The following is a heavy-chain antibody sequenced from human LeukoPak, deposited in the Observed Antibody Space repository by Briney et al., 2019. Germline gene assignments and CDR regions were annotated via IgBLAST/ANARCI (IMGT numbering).Heavy chain of an antibody. J-gene: IGHJ6*03. D-gene: IGHD5-12*01. CDR3: ARDHSVATIGRGYDYYMDV. CDR2: ISPNSGGT. V-gene: IGHV1-2*02. Sequence: ASVRVSCKASGYSFIVHYIHWVRQAPGQGLEWMGWISPNSGGTKYAQTFQGRVTMTRDTSMSTVYMELSSLTSDDTAVYYCARDHSVATIGRGYDYYMDVWGKGTTVTVSS. CDR1: GYSFIVHY.